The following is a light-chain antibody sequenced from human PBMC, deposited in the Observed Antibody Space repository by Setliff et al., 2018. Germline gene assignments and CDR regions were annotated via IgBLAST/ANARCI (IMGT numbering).Light chain of an antibody. Sequence: QSVLTQPPSASGSPGQSVTISCTGTSSDVGGYNYVSWYQQHPGKAPKLMIYEVSKRPSVFPDRFSGSKSGNTASLTVSGLQADDEADYYCSSYAGSNTPDVFGTGTNGTVL. CDR3: SSYAGSNTPDV. V-gene: IGLV2-8*01. CDR2: EVS. J-gene: IGLJ1*01. CDR1: SSDVGGYNY.